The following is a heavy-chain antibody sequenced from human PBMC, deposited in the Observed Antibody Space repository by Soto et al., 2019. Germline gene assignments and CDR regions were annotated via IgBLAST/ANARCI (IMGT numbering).Heavy chain of an antibody. D-gene: IGHD3-22*01. CDR3: ARAIGPTLFDY. CDR1: GFTFSSYD. CDR2: ICTTGDT. Sequence: PGGSLVLSCSASGFTFSSYDMHWVRQGTGKGLEWVSAICTTGDTYYAGSVKGRFTISRENAKNSLYLQMNSLRAGDTAIYFCARAIGPTLFDYWGQGTLVTVSS. V-gene: IGHV3-13*04. J-gene: IGHJ4*02.